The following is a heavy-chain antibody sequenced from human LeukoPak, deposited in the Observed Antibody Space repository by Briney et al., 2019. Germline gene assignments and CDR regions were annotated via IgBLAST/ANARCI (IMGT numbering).Heavy chain of an antibody. CDR2: ISGSSGLT. J-gene: IGHJ5*02. Sequence: PGGSLRLSCAASGFTFSNYAMSWVRQAPGRGLEWVSAISGSSGLTYYADSVKGRFTISRDNSKNTLFLQMNSLRAEDTAVYYCARDNYGDYNWFDPWGQGTLVTVSS. CDR1: GFTFSNYA. CDR3: ARDNYGDYNWFDP. V-gene: IGHV3-23*01. D-gene: IGHD4-17*01.